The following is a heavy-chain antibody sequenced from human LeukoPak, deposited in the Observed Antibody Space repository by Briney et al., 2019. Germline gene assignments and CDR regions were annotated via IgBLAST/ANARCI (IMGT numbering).Heavy chain of an antibody. CDR3: ASTTVTTSVYYYYYYGMDV. V-gene: IGHV3-33*01. Sequence: PGRSLRLSCAASGFTFSSYGMHWVRQAPGKGLEWVAVIWYDGSNKYYADSVKGRFTISRDNSKNTLHLQMNSLRAEDTAVYYCASTTVTTSVYYYYYYGMDVWGQGTTVTVSS. D-gene: IGHD4-17*01. J-gene: IGHJ6*02. CDR1: GFTFSSYG. CDR2: IWYDGSNK.